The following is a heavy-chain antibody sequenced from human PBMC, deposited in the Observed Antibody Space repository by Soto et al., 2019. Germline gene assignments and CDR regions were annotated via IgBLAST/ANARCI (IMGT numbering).Heavy chain of an antibody. CDR3: AKLPLGYCNGGTCYTYFDY. Sequence: EVQLLDSGGGLAQPGGSLRLSCAASGFTFSNYAMTWVRQAPGKGLEWVSIITGNGGSTYYADSVKGRFTISRDNSQNTLYLQMNRLRVEDTAVYYCAKLPLGYCNGGTCYTYFDYWGQGTLVTVSS. V-gene: IGHV3-23*01. J-gene: IGHJ4*02. CDR1: GFTFSNYA. D-gene: IGHD2-15*01. CDR2: ITGNGGST.